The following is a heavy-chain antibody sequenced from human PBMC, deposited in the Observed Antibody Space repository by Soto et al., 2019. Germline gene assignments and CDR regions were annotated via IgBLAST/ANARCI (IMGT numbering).Heavy chain of an antibody. CDR2: MYNTGST. Sequence: PSETLSLTCPVSGGSISSYYWSCIRQPPGKGLEWIGYMYNTGSTIYNPSLKSRVTISVDTSKNQFSLKLNSVTAADTAVYYCARDLWGYCGADCYPLDVWGQGTTVTVSS. CDR3: ARDLWGYCGADCYPLDV. V-gene: IGHV4-59*01. J-gene: IGHJ6*02. D-gene: IGHD2-21*02. CDR1: GGSISSYY.